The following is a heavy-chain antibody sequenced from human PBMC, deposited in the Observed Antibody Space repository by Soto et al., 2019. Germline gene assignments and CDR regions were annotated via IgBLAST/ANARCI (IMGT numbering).Heavy chain of an antibody. J-gene: IGHJ5*02. V-gene: IGHV4-34*01. CDR2: INHSGST. D-gene: IGHD3-9*01. CDR3: AREYVDWLQPGGGWFDP. CDR1: GGSFSGYY. Sequence: QVQLQQWGAGLLKPSETLSLTCAVYGGSFSGYYWSWIRQPPGKGLEWIGEINHSGSTNYNPSLTSRVTILLDTSKHQFFLKLSSVTAADTALYYCAREYVDWLQPGGGWFDPWGQGTLVTVSS.